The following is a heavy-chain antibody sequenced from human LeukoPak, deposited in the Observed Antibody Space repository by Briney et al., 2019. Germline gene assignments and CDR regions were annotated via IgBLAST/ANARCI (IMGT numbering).Heavy chain of an antibody. CDR2: INRDGTQI. V-gene: IGHV3-7*01. CDR1: GFTLSTAW. J-gene: IGHJ4*02. Sequence: GGSLRLSCAASGFTLSTAWMTWVRQAPGKVLEWVININRDGTQIDSLDSVKGRFTISRDSVNNALYLQMNSLRVEDTAVYYCARGGLTAGFDYWGQGTLATVSS. CDR3: ARGGLTAGFDY. D-gene: IGHD3-10*01.